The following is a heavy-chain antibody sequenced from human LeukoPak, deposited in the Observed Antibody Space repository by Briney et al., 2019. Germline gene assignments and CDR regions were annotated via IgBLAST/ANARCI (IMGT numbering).Heavy chain of an antibody. CDR3: ARVYSSGWMPRGWFDP. CDR1: GGSISSYY. D-gene: IGHD6-19*01. Sequence: PSETLSLTCTVSGGSISSYYWSWIRQPPGKGLEWIGYIYYSGSTNYNPSLKSRVTISVDTSKNQFSLKLSSVTAADTAVYYCARVYSSGWMPRGWFDPWGQGTLVTVSS. CDR2: IYYSGST. V-gene: IGHV4-59*01. J-gene: IGHJ5*02.